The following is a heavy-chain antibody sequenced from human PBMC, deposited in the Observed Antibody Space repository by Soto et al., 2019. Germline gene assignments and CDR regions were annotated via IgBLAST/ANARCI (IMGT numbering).Heavy chain of an antibody. Sequence: PGGSLRLSCAASGFIFSSFAMSWVRQAPGKGLEWVSTISNNGGSTYSVDSVKGRFTISRDNSKNTLYLQMNSLRAEDTAVYYCAKDPDISGWYQTDLDYWGQGTLVT. CDR2: ISNNGGST. CDR1: GFIFSSFA. D-gene: IGHD6-19*01. CDR3: AKDPDISGWYQTDLDY. V-gene: IGHV3-23*01. J-gene: IGHJ4*02.